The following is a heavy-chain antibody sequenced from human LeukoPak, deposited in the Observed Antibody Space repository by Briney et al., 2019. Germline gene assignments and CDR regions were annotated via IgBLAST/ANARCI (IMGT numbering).Heavy chain of an antibody. D-gene: IGHD3-22*01. J-gene: IGHJ4*02. Sequence: GGSLRLSCAASGFTLSTYAMNWVRQAPGKGLEWVSYISSSGSTIYYADSVKGRFTISRDNAKNSLYLQMNSLRAEDTAVYYCARDTTSGYYDYWGQGTLVTVSS. V-gene: IGHV3-48*03. CDR3: ARDTTSGYYDY. CDR1: GFTLSTYA. CDR2: ISSSGSTI.